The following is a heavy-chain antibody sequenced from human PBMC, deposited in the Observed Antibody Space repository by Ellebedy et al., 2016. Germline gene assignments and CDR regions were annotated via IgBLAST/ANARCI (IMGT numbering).Heavy chain of an antibody. CDR1: GFTFSSYA. D-gene: IGHD2-15*01. V-gene: IGHV3-30-3*01. CDR2: ISYDGSNK. CDR3: ARDRVEVVVVVAATPWFDP. J-gene: IGHJ5*02. Sequence: GGSLRLXXAASGFTFSSYAMHWVRQAPGKGLEWVAVISYDGSNKYYADSVKGRFTISRDNSKNTLYLQMNSLRAEDTAVYYCARDRVEVVVVVAATPWFDPWGQGTLVTVSS.